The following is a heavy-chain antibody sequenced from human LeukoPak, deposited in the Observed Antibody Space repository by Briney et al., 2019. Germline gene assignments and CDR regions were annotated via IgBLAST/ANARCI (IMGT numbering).Heavy chain of an antibody. Sequence: GSLRLSYAASGFTSSDYYMSWIRQAPGKGLEWVSYISSSGSTIYYADSVKGRFTISRDNAKNSLYLQMNSLRAEDTAVYYCARDSLPSNYYDSSGYPDWFDPWGQGTLVTVSS. D-gene: IGHD3-22*01. CDR3: ARDSLPSNYYDSSGYPDWFDP. CDR2: ISSSGSTI. V-gene: IGHV3-11*01. CDR1: GFTSSDYY. J-gene: IGHJ5*02.